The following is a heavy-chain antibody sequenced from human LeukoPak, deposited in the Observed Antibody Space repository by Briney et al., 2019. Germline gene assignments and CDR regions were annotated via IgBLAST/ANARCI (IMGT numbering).Heavy chain of an antibody. D-gene: IGHD5-12*01. CDR2: IYTSGST. J-gene: IGHJ5*02. Sequence: SETLSLTCAVSGGSISSGGYSWSWIRQPPGKGLEWIGRIYTSGSTNYNPSLKSRVTISVDTSKNQFSLKLSSVTAADTAVYYSARDLSGSLNWFDPWGQGTLVTVSS. V-gene: IGHV4-61*02. CDR3: ARDLSGSLNWFDP. CDR1: GGSISSGGYS.